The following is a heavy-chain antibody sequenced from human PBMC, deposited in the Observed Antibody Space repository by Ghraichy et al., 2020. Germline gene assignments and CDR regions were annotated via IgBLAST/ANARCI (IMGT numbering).Heavy chain of an antibody. CDR2: INPNSGGT. CDR3: ASHPRGNWNPGVDAFDI. J-gene: IGHJ3*02. CDR1: GYTFTGYY. D-gene: IGHD1-1*01. Sequence: ASVKVSCKASGYTFTGYYMHWVRQAPGQGLEWMGWINPNSGGTNYAQKFQGRVTMTRDTSISTAYMELSRLRSDDTAVYYCASHPRGNWNPGVDAFDIWGQGTMVTVSS. V-gene: IGHV1-2*02.